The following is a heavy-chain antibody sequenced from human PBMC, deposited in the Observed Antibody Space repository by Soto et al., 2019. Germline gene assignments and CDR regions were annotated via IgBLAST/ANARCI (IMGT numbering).Heavy chain of an antibody. Sequence: ASVKVSCKASGYTFTDYYMHWVRQAPGQGLEWMGWINPNSGGTNYAQKFQGRVTMTRDTSISTAYMELSSLRSDDTAVYYCVRRHVSATGIDWFDPWGQGTLVTVSS. CDR1: GYTFTDYY. D-gene: IGHD6-13*01. V-gene: IGHV1-2*02. CDR3: VRRHVSATGIDWFDP. CDR2: INPNSGGT. J-gene: IGHJ5*02.